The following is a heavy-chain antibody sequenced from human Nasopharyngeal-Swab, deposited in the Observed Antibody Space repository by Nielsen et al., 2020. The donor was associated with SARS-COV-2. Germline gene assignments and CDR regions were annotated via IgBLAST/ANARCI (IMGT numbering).Heavy chain of an antibody. CDR2: IYYSGST. Sequence: WIRQPPGKGLEWIGYIYYSGSTYYNPSLKSRVTISVDTSKNQFSLKLSSVTAADTAVYYCARGFVGAYYDSNLDVWAKGPRSPSPQ. D-gene: IGHD3-22*01. J-gene: IGHJ6*04. CDR3: ARGFVGAYYDSNLDV. V-gene: IGHV4-31*02.